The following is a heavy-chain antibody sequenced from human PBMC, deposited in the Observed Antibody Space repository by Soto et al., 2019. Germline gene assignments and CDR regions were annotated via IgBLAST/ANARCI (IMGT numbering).Heavy chain of an antibody. D-gene: IGHD1-1*01. Sequence: NPSETLSLTCTVSGDSVSSHYWSWVRQPPGKGLEFIGYIAYSGVTIYNPSLKSRVTTSRDTSKNQFSLKLTPVTAARTSVSLCEIFPEGGLQQLLDCWGNGPLVPGSS. V-gene: IGHV4-59*08. J-gene: IGHJ4*01. CDR2: IAYSGVT. CDR3: EIFPEGGLQQLLDC. CDR1: GDSVSSHY.